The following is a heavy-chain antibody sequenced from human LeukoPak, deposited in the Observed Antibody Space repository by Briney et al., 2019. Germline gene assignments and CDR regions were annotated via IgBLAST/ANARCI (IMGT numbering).Heavy chain of an antibody. CDR2: FIPILGTT. V-gene: IGHV1-69*05. CDR3: ARDDGSATLGFDS. Sequence: ASVKVSCKASGTTFSRSAISWVRQAPGQGLEWIGGFIPILGTTNYAQKFQDRVSITTDESTSTAYMEVSSLRSVDTAVYYCARDDGSATLGFDSWGQGTLVTVSS. J-gene: IGHJ4*02. CDR1: GTTFSRSA. D-gene: IGHD1-26*01.